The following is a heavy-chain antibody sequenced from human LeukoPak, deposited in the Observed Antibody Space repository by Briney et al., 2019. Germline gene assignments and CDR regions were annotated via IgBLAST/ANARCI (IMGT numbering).Heavy chain of an antibody. CDR2: ISGSGGST. CDR3: AKEKRQLLWFGELFV. D-gene: IGHD3-10*01. V-gene: IGHV3-23*01. J-gene: IGHJ4*02. CDR1: GFTFSSYA. Sequence: GGSLRLSCAASGFTFSSYAMSWVRQAPGKGLEWVAAISGSGGSTYYADSVKGRFTIPRDNSKNTLYLQMNSLRAEDTAVYYCAKEKRQLLWFGELFVWGQGNLVTVSS.